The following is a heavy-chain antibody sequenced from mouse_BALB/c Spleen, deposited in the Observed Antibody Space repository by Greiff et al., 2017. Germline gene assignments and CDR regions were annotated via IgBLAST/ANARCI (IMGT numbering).Heavy chain of an antibody. J-gene: IGHJ4*01. Sequence: EVQRVESGGGLVQPGGSLKLSCAASGFTFSSYGMSWVRQTPDKRLELVATINSNGGSTYYPDSVKGRFTISRDNAKNTLYLQMSSLKSEDTAMYYCATRQLGLRAMDYWGQGTSVTVSS. V-gene: IGHV5-6-3*01. CDR3: ATRQLGLRAMDY. CDR1: GFTFSSYG. D-gene: IGHD3-2*01. CDR2: INSNGGST.